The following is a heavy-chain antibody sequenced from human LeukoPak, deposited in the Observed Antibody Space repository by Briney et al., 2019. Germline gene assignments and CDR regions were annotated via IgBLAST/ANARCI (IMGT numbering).Heavy chain of an antibody. D-gene: IGHD1-26*01. Sequence: GVSLRLSYAASGFTVSNCAMNGVRQAPAPGLESVSDLGASGGSTNYADAVKGRFTISRDNSKNTLYLQMNSLRAEDAAVYYCAKGASASRHFAYWGQGTLVTVSS. CDR2: LGASGGST. J-gene: IGHJ4*02. V-gene: IGHV3-23*01. CDR3: AKGASASRHFAY. CDR1: GFTVSNCA.